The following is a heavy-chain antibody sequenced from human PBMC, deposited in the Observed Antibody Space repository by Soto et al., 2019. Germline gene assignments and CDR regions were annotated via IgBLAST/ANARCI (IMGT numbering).Heavy chain of an antibody. CDR2: IKSDGTT. J-gene: IGHJ6*02. CDR3: AKDRGEEGLKFLEWFGGMDV. D-gene: IGHD3-3*01. CDR1: GFTVSNYW. Sequence: GSLRLSCAASGFTVSNYWMNWVRQAPGKGLVWVSHIKSDGTTSYADSVEGRFTVSRDDAKNTFYLQMNSLRAEDTAVCYCAKDRGEEGLKFLEWFGGMDVWGHGTTVTVSS. V-gene: IGHV3-74*01.